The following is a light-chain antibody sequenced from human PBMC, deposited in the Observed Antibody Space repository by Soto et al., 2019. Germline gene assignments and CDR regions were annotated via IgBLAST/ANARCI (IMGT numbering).Light chain of an antibody. J-gene: IGKJ5*01. Sequence: VLTQSPATLSLSPGERATLSCRASLNVNSYLARYQQKPGQAPRLLIYDASNRATGIPDRVSGSGSGTDFTLTISGLEPEDFAVYYCQHYGGSPPITFGQGTRLEIK. CDR3: QHYGGSPPIT. CDR1: LNVNSY. CDR2: DAS. V-gene: IGKV3-20*01.